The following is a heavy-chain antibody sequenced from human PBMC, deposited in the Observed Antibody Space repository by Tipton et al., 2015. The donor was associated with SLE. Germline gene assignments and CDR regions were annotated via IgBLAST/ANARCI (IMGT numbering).Heavy chain of an antibody. CDR2: IYYSGST. D-gene: IGHD1-1*01. Sequence: TLSLTCTVSGSSISSYYWSWIRQPPGKGLEWIGYIYYSGSTNYNPSLKSRVTISVDTSKNQFSLKLSSVTAADTAVYYCAGLNWNPVEEAGDYWGQGTLVTVSS. CDR3: AGLNWNPVEEAGDY. J-gene: IGHJ4*02. CDR1: GSSISSYY. V-gene: IGHV4-59*01.